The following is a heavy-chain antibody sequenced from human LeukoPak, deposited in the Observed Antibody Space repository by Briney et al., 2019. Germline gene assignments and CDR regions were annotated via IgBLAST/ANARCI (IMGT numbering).Heavy chain of an antibody. CDR1: GFTFSSYA. V-gene: IGHV3-23*01. Sequence: PGGSLRLSCAASGFTFSSYAMSWVRQAPGKGLEWVSAISGSGGSTYYADSVKGRFTISRDNSKNTLYLQMDSLRAEDTAVYYCAKNPYYYGSGSYSIWFDPWGQGTLVTVSS. J-gene: IGHJ5*02. D-gene: IGHD3-10*01. CDR2: ISGSGGST. CDR3: AKNPYYYGSGSYSIWFDP.